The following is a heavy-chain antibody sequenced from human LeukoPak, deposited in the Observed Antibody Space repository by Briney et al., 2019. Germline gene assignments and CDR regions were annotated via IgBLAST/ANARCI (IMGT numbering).Heavy chain of an antibody. V-gene: IGHV3-15*07. D-gene: IGHD5-24*01. J-gene: IGHJ4*02. CDR2: IKPKTDGETT. CDR1: GFTFSNAY. CDR3: ARNGVRRDGRNQDY. Sequence: KPGGSLRLSCAASGFTFSNAYMNWVRQAPGKGLEWVGRIKPKTDGETTEYAAPVKDRFSISRDDSKSMMYLQMNSLKTEDTAVYYCARNGVRRDGRNQDYWGQGTLVTVSS.